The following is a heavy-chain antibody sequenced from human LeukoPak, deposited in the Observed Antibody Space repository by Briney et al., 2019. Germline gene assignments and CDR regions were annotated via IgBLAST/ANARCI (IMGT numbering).Heavy chain of an antibody. D-gene: IGHD3-22*01. J-gene: IGHJ3*02. CDR2: INPNSGGT. CDR3: ASLKNHYDSSGYLVTDAFDI. V-gene: IGHV1-2*02. CDR1: GYTFTGYY. Sequence: ASVKVSCKASGYTFTGYYMYWVRQAPGQGLEWMGWINPNSGGTNYAQKLQGRVTMTTDTSTSTAYMELRSLKSDDTAAYYCASLKNHYDSSGYLVTDAFDIWGQGTMVTVSS.